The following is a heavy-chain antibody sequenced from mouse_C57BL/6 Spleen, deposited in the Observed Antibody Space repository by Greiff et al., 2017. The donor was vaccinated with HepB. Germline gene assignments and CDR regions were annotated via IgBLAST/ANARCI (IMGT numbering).Heavy chain of an antibody. CDR2: IYPRSGNT. J-gene: IGHJ1*03. Sequence: QVQLQQSGAELARPGASVKLSCKASGYTFTSYGISWVKQRTGQGLEWIGEIYPRSGNTYYNEKFKGKATLTADKSSSTAYMELRSLTSEDSAVYFCARDYGSSYVGYVDVWGTGTTVTVSS. CDR1: GYTFTSYG. CDR3: ARDYGSSYVGYVDV. V-gene: IGHV1-81*01. D-gene: IGHD1-1*01.